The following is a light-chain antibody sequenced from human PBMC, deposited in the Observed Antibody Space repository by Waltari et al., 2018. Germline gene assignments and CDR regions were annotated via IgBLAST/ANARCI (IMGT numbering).Light chain of an antibody. Sequence: EIVLTQSPGTLSLSPGERVTLSCRASQSISSGFLAWYRQTPHNAPSRLIHGASSSATGVPRSFSGSGSATDFTLTISRLEPEDFAVVYCRQYDSSPPFTFGQGTKLEI. J-gene: IGKJ2*01. CDR3: RQYDSSPPFT. V-gene: IGKV3-20*01. CDR2: GAS. CDR1: QSISSGF.